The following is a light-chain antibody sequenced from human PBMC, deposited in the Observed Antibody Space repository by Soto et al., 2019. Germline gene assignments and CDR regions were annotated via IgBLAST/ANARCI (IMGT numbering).Light chain of an antibody. CDR1: RSVSSSY. J-gene: IGKJ2*01. CDR3: QHYGSSPPYT. CDR2: GAS. Sequence: IVLTQSPDTLSLSPGERATLYCRASRSVSSSYLAWYQHKAGQAPRLLISGASNRATDIPDRFSGSESGTDFTLTISRLEPEDFAVYYYQHYGSSPPYTFGQGTKLEIK. V-gene: IGKV3-20*01.